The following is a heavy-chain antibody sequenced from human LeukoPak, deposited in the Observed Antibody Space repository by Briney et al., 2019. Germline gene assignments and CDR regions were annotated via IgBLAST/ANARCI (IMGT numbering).Heavy chain of an antibody. CDR2: ISAYNGNT. CDR1: GYTFTSYS. J-gene: IGHJ4*02. D-gene: IGHD1-26*01. V-gene: IGHV1-18*01. Sequence: ASVKVSCKASGYTFTSYSFSWVRQAPGQGLEWLGWISAYNGNTNYAQKIQGRVTMTPDTSTSTTYMELRSLKSDDTAVYYCARVVTGSYYIDYWGQGTLVTVSS. CDR3: ARVVTGSYYIDY.